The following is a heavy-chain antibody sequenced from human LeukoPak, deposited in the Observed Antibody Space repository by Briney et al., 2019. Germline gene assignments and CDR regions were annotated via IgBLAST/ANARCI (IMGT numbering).Heavy chain of an antibody. CDR1: GFTFSNYW. D-gene: IGHD6-19*01. J-gene: IGHJ4*02. CDR2: INSDGSSA. CDR3: ARDGAVAGFDY. V-gene: IGHV3-74*01. Sequence: GGSLRLSCAASGFTFSNYWMHWVRQAPGKGLVYVSRINSDGSSANYADSVQGRFTISRDNAKNTLYLEINSLRADDTAVYYCARDGAVAGFDYWGQGTLVTVSS.